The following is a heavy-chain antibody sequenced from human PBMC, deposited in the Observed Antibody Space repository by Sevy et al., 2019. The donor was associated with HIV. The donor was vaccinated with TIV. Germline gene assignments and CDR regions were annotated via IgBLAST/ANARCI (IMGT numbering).Heavy chain of an antibody. CDR2: ISAYNGNT. V-gene: IGHV1-18*01. CDR1: GYTFTNYG. J-gene: IGHJ6*02. CDR3: ARESRVRGVPYYYGMDV. Sequence: ASVKVSCKASGYTFTNYGVSWVRQAPGQGLEGMGWISAYNGNTNYAQKVQGRVTVTTDTPTNTAYVELRSLGSDDTAVYFCARESRVRGVPYYYGMDVWGQGTTVTVSS. D-gene: IGHD3-10*01.